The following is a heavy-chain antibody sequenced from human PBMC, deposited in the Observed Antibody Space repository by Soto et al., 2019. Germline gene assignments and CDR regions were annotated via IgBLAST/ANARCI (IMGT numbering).Heavy chain of an antibody. CDR1: GYTFTGYY. J-gene: IGHJ4*02. CDR2: INPNSGGT. D-gene: IGHD3-22*01. V-gene: IGHV1-2*02. CDR3: ARQIYDSDTGPNFQYYFDS. Sequence: ASVKVSCKASGYTFTGYYMHWVRQAPGQGLEWIGWINPNSGGTNYAQKFQGRVTMTRDTSISTAYMELSRLRSDDTAVYYCARQIYDSDTGPNFQYYFDSWGQGTPVTVSS.